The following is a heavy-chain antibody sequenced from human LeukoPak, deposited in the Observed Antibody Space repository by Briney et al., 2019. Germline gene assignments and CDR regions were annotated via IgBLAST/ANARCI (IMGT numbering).Heavy chain of an antibody. D-gene: IGHD2-15*01. CDR2: IYYSGST. CDR1: GASINSGDYY. V-gene: IGHV4-30-4*01. Sequence: PSETLSLTCTVSGASINSGDYYWRWIRQPPGKGLEWIGYIYYSGSTFYNPSLMSRVTISIHTSKNQFSLKLSSVTAADTAVYYCARDRFGQRIFDSWGQGTLVTVSS. J-gene: IGHJ4*02. CDR3: ARDRFGQRIFDS.